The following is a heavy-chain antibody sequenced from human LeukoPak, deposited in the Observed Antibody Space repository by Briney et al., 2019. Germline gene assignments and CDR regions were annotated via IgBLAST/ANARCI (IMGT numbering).Heavy chain of an antibody. CDR2: VSHNGPDK. V-gene: IGHV3-30-3*01. Sequence: GGSLRLSCAASGFTFSSYTMHWVRQAPGKGLEWVAVVSHNGPDKYYADSVKGRFTISRDNAKNSLYLQMNSLRAEDTAVYYCARAIRNYSGYDFWGQGTLVTVSS. CDR1: GFTFSSYT. J-gene: IGHJ4*02. CDR3: ARAIRNYSGYDF. D-gene: IGHD5-12*01.